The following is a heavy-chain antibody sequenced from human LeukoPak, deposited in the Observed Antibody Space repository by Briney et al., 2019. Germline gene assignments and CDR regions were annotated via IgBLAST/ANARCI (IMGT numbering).Heavy chain of an antibody. J-gene: IGHJ4*02. CDR1: GLTFSNAW. CDR3: TTDLTDILPRAYYFDY. Sequence: GGSLRLSCAASGLTFSNAWMSWVRQAPGKGLEWVGRIKSKTDGGTTDYAAPVKGRFTISRDDSKNTLYLQMNSLKTEDTAVYYCTTDLTDILPRAYYFDYWGQGTLVTVSS. V-gene: IGHV3-15*01. CDR2: IKSKTDGGTT. D-gene: IGHD1-26*01.